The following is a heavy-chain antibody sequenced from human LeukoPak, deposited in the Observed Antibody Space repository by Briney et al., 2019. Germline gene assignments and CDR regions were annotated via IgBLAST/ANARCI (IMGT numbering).Heavy chain of an antibody. CDR3: VTLTTAVNEDAIDI. V-gene: IGHV3-74*01. Sequence: GGSLRLSCAASGFTFSSYWVHWVRQVPGKGLVWVSRINRDGSSTAYADSVTGRFTISRDNAKHMVYMQMNSLRAEDTAVYYCVTLTTAVNEDAIDIWGQGTMVSVSS. CDR2: INRDGSST. J-gene: IGHJ3*02. CDR1: GFTFSSYW. D-gene: IGHD4-23*01.